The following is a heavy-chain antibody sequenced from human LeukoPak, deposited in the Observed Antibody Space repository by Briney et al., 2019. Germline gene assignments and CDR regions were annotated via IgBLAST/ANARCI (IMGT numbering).Heavy chain of an antibody. D-gene: IGHD2-15*01. CDR2: ISSSSSYI. CDR1: GFTFSSYS. Sequence: PGGSLRLSCAASGFTFSSYSMNWVRQAPGKGLEWVSSISSSSSYIYYADSVKGRFTISRDNAKNSLYLQMNNLRAEDTAVYYCARDAVVVAATPNYWGQGTLVTVSS. V-gene: IGHV3-21*01. CDR3: ARDAVVVAATPNY. J-gene: IGHJ4*02.